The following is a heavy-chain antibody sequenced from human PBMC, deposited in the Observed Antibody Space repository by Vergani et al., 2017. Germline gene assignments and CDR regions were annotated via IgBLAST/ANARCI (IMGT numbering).Heavy chain of an antibody. Sequence: VQLLESGGGLVQPGRSLRLSCAASGFTFSSYGMHWVRQAPGKGLEWVAVISYDGSNKYYADSVKGRFTISRDNSKNTMYLQMNSLRAEDTAVYYCAKDDPDDYGPFDYWGQGTLVTVSS. CDR3: AKDDPDDYGPFDY. D-gene: IGHD4-17*01. J-gene: IGHJ4*02. V-gene: IGHV3-30*18. CDR2: ISYDGSNK. CDR1: GFTFSSYG.